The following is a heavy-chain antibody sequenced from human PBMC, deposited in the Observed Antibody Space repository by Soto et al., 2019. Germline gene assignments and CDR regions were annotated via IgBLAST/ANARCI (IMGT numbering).Heavy chain of an antibody. V-gene: IGHV5-10-1*01. CDR2: IDPSDSQT. J-gene: IGHJ4*02. CDR1: GYSFAGYW. D-gene: IGHD3-22*01. Sequence: GESLKISCNGSGYSFAGYWITWVRQKPGKGLEWMGRIDPSDSQTYYSPSFRGHVTISATKSITTVFLQWSSLRASDTAMYYCARQIYDYDNGPNFQYYFDSWGQGTPVTVS. CDR3: ARQIYDYDNGPNFQYYFDS.